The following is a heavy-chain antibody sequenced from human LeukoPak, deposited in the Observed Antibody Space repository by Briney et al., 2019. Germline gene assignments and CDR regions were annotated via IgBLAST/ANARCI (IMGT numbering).Heavy chain of an antibody. J-gene: IGHJ4*02. CDR3: ATLRGLLSNRQPTPDY. D-gene: IGHD5/OR15-5a*01. CDR1: GYTLTELS. V-gene: IGHV1-24*01. CDR2: FDPEDGET. Sequence: EASVKVSCKVSGYTLTELSMHWVRQAPGKGLEWMGGFDPEDGETIYAQKFQGRVTMTEDTSTDTAYMELSSLRSEDTAVYYCATLRGLLSNRQPTPDYWGQGTLVTVSS.